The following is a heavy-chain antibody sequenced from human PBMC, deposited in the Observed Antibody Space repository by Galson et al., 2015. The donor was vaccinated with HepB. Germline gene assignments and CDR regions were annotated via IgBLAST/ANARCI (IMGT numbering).Heavy chain of an antibody. CDR1: GFTFSSYG. D-gene: IGHD6-19*01. CDR2: IWYDGSNK. Sequence: SLRLSCAASGFTFSSYGMHWVRQAPGKGLEWVAVIWYDGSNKYYADSVKGRFTISRDNSKNTLYLQMNSLRAEDTAVYYCARDSIAVAGRGSGFDYWGQGTLVTVSS. CDR3: ARDSIAVAGRGSGFDY. J-gene: IGHJ4*02. V-gene: IGHV3-33*08.